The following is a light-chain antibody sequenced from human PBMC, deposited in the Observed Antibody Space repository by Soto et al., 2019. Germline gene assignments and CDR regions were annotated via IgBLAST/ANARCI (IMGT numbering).Light chain of an antibody. CDR2: GVG. V-gene: IGLV2-14*01. J-gene: IGLJ1*01. CDR1: SSDVGGYNH. Sequence: QSALIQPASVSGSPGQSIAISCIGTSSDVGGYNHVSWYQQHPGKAPKLMIYGVGNRPSGVSDRFSGSKSGNTASLTISGLQAEDEADYYCSSYTSINTYVFGAGTKLTVL. CDR3: SSYTSINTYV.